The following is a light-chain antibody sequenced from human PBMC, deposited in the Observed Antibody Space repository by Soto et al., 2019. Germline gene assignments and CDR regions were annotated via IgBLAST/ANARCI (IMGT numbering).Light chain of an antibody. CDR2: GAS. V-gene: IGKV3-15*01. CDR3: QQSNNWPYT. CDR1: QSVRDN. Sequence: EIVMTHSPATLSVSPGERATLSCRASQSVRDNLAWYQQKPGQAPRLLIYGASTRATGIPARFSGSGSGTEFTRTINSLQSEDFALYFCQQSNNWPYTLGQGTKLEIK. J-gene: IGKJ2*01.